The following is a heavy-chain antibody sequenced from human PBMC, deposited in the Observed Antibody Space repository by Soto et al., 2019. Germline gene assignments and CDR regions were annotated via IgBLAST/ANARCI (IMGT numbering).Heavy chain of an antibody. D-gene: IGHD1-1*01. J-gene: IGHJ4*02. Sequence: GGSRRLSFETSCFTFSNFCMSWVRQAPGEGREWVSGLTGNGGTTNYADSVKGRFTISRDNSKNTLSLQMNSLRLEDTAVYYCSRGGQYGQTYKFDVCGQGTLVTVSP. CDR3: SRGGQYGQTYKFDV. V-gene: IGHV3-23*01. CDR2: LTGNGGTT. CDR1: CFTFSNFC.